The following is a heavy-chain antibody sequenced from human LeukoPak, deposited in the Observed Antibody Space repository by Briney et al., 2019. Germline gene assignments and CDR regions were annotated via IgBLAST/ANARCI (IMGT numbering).Heavy chain of an antibody. CDR2: IYYSGST. D-gene: IGHD5-24*01. CDR1: GGSISRTNYY. V-gene: IGHV4-39*01. CDR3: AREMAAVVDY. J-gene: IGHJ4*02. Sequence: SETLSLTCTVSGGSISRTNYYWDWIRQPPGKGLEWIGNIYYSGSTYYNPSLKGRVTISVDTSKNQFSLKLSSVTAADTAVYYCAREMAAVVDYWGQGTLVTVSS.